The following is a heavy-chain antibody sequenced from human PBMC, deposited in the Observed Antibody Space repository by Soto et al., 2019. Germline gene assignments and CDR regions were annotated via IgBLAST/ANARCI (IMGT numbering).Heavy chain of an antibody. Sequence: QVQLQESGPGLVKPSGTLSLTCAVSGDSISRTNWWSWVRQSPGKGLEWIGEIYHSGTTNYNPSFKSRVTISQDNSKNQFSLKLSSVTAADTAVYYCAGSRPYDNSIFDYWGQGTLVTVSS. D-gene: IGHD3-22*01. CDR1: GDSISRTNW. J-gene: IGHJ4*02. CDR2: IYHSGTT. CDR3: AGSRPYDNSIFDY. V-gene: IGHV4-4*02.